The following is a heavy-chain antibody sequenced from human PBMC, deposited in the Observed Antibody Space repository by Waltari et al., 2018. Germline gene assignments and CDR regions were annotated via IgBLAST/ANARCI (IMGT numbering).Heavy chain of an antibody. CDR3: AKEGYSGGLGY. CDR1: GITFSSYA. Sequence: VQLVETGGGLVQPGGSLRLSCAASGITFSSYAMQCVRQAPGKGLEWISAINSGGGSTYYADSVKCRFTISRDNSKNTLSLQMNSLRAEDTAVYYCAKEGYSGGLGYWGQGVLVTVSS. J-gene: IGHJ4*02. D-gene: IGHD6-13*01. V-gene: IGHV3-NL1*01. CDR2: INSGGGST.